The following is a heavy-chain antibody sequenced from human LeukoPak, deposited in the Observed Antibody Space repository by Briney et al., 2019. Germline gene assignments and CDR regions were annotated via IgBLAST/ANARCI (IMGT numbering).Heavy chain of an antibody. CDR1: GYTFTAYY. Sequence: GASVKVSCKASGYTFTAYYLHWVRQAPGQGLEWMGIINPSGGSTSYAQKFQGRVTMTRDMSTSTVYMELSSLRSEDTAVYYCARDPHYYDSSGYPVYYFDYWGQGTLVTVSS. J-gene: IGHJ4*02. D-gene: IGHD3-22*01. V-gene: IGHV1-46*01. CDR2: INPSGGST. CDR3: ARDPHYYDSSGYPVYYFDY.